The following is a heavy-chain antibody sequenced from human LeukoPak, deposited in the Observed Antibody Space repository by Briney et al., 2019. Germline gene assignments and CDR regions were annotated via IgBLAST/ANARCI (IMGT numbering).Heavy chain of an antibody. CDR1: GFTFSSYS. D-gene: IGHD3-3*01. CDR2: ISSSSSYI. Sequence: GGSLRLSCAASGFTFSSYSMNWVRQAPGKGLEWVSSISSSSSYIYYADSVKGRFTISRDNAKNSLYLQMNSLRAEDTAVYYCAKDSRFLEWLSSLDYWGQGTLVTVSS. V-gene: IGHV3-21*04. J-gene: IGHJ4*02. CDR3: AKDSRFLEWLSSLDY.